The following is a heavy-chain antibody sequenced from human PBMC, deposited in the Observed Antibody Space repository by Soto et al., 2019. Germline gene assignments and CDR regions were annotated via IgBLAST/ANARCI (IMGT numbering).Heavy chain of an antibody. D-gene: IGHD6-19*01. CDR2: IYYSGTT. V-gene: IGHV4-31*03. Sequence: QVQLQESGPGLVKPSQTLSLTCTVSGGSISSGGYNWSWIRQHPVKGLEWIGYIYYSGTTYYNPSLKSRVTISVDASKNQFSLRLTYVTAADTAVYYWARVNPGQWLVKYWGQGTLVTVSS. CDR1: GGSISSGGYN. J-gene: IGHJ4*02. CDR3: ARVNPGQWLVKY.